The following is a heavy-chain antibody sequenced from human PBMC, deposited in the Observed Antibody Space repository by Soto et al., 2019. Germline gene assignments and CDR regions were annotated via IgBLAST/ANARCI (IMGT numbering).Heavy chain of an antibody. Sequence: PSETLSLTCSVSGASIRSGGYYWSWLRQSPGKGLEWIGHIYYTGSTFYSPSLKSRLTISLDTSKNQFSLDLRSVTAADTAMYYRARIEMASIKWGRGTLVTVSS. V-gene: IGHV4-31*03. CDR1: GASIRSGGYY. CDR3: ARIEMASIK. J-gene: IGHJ4*02. CDR2: IYYTGST.